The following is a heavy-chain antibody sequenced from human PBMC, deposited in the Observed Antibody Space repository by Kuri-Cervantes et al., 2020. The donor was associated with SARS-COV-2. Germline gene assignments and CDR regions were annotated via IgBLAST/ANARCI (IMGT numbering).Heavy chain of an antibody. CDR1: GFTFSSYA. D-gene: IGHD6-19*01. V-gene: IGHV3-23*01. Sequence: GGSLRLSCAASGFTFSSYAMSWVRQAPGKGLEWVSAISGSGGSTYYADSVKGRFTISRDNSKNTLYLQMNSLRAEDTAVYYCAKDLGGSGWHPVDYWGQGTRVTVSS. J-gene: IGHJ4*02. CDR2: ISGSGGST. CDR3: AKDLGGSGWHPVDY.